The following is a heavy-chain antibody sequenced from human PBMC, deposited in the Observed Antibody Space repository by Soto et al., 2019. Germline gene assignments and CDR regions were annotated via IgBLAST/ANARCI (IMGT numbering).Heavy chain of an antibody. CDR3: ARDTIFGVVNLFDY. V-gene: IGHV3-7*01. CDR2: IKQDGSEK. CDR1: GFTFSSYW. D-gene: IGHD3-3*01. J-gene: IGHJ4*02. Sequence: EVQLVESGGGLVQPGGSPRLSCAASGFTFSSYWMSWVRQAPGKGLEWVANIKQDGSEKYYVDSVKGRFTISRDNAKNSLYLQMNSLRAEDTAVYYCARDTIFGVVNLFDYWGQGTLVTVSS.